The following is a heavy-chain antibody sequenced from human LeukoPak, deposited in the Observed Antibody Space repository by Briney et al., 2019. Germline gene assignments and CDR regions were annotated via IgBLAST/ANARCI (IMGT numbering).Heavy chain of an antibody. J-gene: IGHJ4*02. D-gene: IGHD6-13*01. CDR3: ARGQQQLVNYFDY. V-gene: IGHV3-30-3*01. Sequence: GGSLRLCCAASGFTFSSYAMHWVRQAPGKGLEWVAVTSYDGSNKYYADSVKGRYTISRDNSKNTLYLQMNSLRAEDTAVYYCARGQQQLVNYFDYWGQGTLVTVSS. CDR2: TSYDGSNK. CDR1: GFTFSSYA.